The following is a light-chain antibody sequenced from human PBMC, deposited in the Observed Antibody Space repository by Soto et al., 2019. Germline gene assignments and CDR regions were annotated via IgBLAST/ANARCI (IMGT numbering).Light chain of an antibody. CDR3: SSYTNSSTLLI. J-gene: IGLJ2*01. CDR1: SSDVGGYNY. CDR2: EVS. V-gene: IGLV2-14*01. Sequence: QSVLTQPASVSGSPGQSITISCTGTSSDVGGYNYVSWYQQYLGKAPKLMIFEVSNRPSGVSDRFSGSKSDNTASLTMSGLQAEDEADYYCSSYTNSSTLLIFGRGTKLTVL.